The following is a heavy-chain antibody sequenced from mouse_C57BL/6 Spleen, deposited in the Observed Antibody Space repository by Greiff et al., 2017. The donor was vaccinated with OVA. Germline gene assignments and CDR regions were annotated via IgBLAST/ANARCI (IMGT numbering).Heavy chain of an antibody. D-gene: IGHD1-1*01. CDR3: ARWNYYGSSSFAY. Sequence: VQLQQSGAELVKPGASVKLSCTASGFNIKDYYMHWVKQRTEQGLEWIGRIDPEDGETKYASKFQGKATITADTSSNTAYLQLSSLTSEDTAVYYCARWNYYGSSSFAYWGQGTLVTVSA. CDR1: GFNIKDYY. J-gene: IGHJ3*01. CDR2: IDPEDGET. V-gene: IGHV14-2*01.